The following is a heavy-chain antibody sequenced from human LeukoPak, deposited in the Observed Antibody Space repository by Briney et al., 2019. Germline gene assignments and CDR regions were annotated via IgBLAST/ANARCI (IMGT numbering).Heavy chain of an antibody. D-gene: IGHD6-6*01. J-gene: IGHJ6*02. V-gene: IGHV1-69*13. CDR1: GGTFSSYA. Sequence: GASVKVSCKASGGTFSSYAISWVRQAPGQGLEWMGGIIPIFGTANYAQKFQGRVTITADESTSTAYMELSSLRSEDTAVYYCARVRPPPYYYYGMDVWGQGILVTVSS. CDR3: ARVRPPPYYYYGMDV. CDR2: IIPIFGTA.